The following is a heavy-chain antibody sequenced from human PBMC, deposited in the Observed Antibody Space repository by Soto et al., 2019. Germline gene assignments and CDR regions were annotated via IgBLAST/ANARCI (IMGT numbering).Heavy chain of an antibody. J-gene: IGHJ5*02. CDR2: IYYSGST. V-gene: IGHV4-59*01. D-gene: IGHD2-2*01. Sequence: SETLSLTCTVSGGSISSYYWSWIRQPPGKGLEWIGYIYYSGSTNYNPSLKSRVTISVDTSKNQFSLKLSSVTAADTAVYYCAGTDIVVVPAAGNWFDPWGQGTLVTVSS. CDR1: GGSISSYY. CDR3: AGTDIVVVPAAGNWFDP.